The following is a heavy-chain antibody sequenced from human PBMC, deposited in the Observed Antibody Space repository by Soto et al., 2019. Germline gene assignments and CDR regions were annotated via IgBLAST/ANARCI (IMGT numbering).Heavy chain of an antibody. J-gene: IGHJ5*02. V-gene: IGHV4-31*01. CDR3: ARELAMRARWFDP. CDR2: IYYSGST. CDR1: GGSISSGGYY. Sequence: SETLSLTCTVSGGSISSGGYYWSWIRKHPGKGLEWIGYIYYSGSTYYNPSLKSQVTISVDTSKNQFSLKLSSVTAADTAVYYCARELAMRARWFDPWGQGTLVTVSS.